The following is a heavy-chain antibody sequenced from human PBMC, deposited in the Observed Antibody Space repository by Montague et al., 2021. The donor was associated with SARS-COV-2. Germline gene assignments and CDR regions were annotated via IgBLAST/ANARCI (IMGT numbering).Heavy chain of an antibody. CDR3: AVNSNYYYYHGMDV. D-gene: IGHD4-11*01. Sequence: SETLSLTCAVYGGSFSGYYWSWIRQPPGKGLEWIGYIYYSGSTNYNPSLKSRVTISVDTSKNQFSLKLSSVTAADTAVYYCAVNSNYYYYHGMDVWGQGTTVTVSS. J-gene: IGHJ6*02. V-gene: IGHV4-59*08. CDR2: IYYSGST. CDR1: GGSFSGYY.